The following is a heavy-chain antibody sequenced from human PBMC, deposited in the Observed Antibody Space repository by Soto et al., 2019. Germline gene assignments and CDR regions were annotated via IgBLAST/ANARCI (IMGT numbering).Heavy chain of an antibody. D-gene: IGHD3-22*01. CDR1: GGTFSSYA. CDR3: ARDQDYDSIRISTHAFDI. Sequence: ASVKVSCKASGGTFSSYAISWVRQAPGQGLEWMGGIIPIFGTANYAQKFQGRVTITADESTSTAYMELSSLRSEDTAVYYCARDQDYDSIRISTHAFDIWGQGTMVTVSS. V-gene: IGHV1-69*13. J-gene: IGHJ3*02. CDR2: IIPIFGTA.